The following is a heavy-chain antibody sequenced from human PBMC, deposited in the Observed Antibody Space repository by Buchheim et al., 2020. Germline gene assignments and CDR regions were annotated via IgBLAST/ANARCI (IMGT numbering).Heavy chain of an antibody. CDR3: TREAETYYDFWSGYSRPPNWFDP. CDR1: GFTFTSSA. CDR2: IVVGSGNT. Sequence: QMQLVQSGPEVKKPGTSVKVSCKASGFTFTSSAVQWVRQARGQRLEWIGWIVVGSGNTNYAQKFQERVTIIRDMSTSTAYMELSSLRSEDTAVYYCTREAETYYDFWSGYSRPPNWFDPWGQGTL. D-gene: IGHD3-3*01. V-gene: IGHV1-58*01. J-gene: IGHJ5*02.